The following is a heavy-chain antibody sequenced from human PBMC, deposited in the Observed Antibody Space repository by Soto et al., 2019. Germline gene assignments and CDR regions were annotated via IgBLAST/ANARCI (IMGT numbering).Heavy chain of an antibody. CDR1: GVSIRSGGYY. Sequence: SETLSLTCTLSGVSIRSGGYYWSWIRQHTGKGLEWGGYIYSSGNTYYNPSLERRVTMSVDTSKNHFSLKVNSVTAADTAVYYCARYGAVGPTLDYNGMDVWGQGTTVTV. V-gene: IGHV4-31*03. J-gene: IGHJ6*02. CDR3: ARYGAVGPTLDYNGMDV. D-gene: IGHD1-26*01. CDR2: IYSSGNT.